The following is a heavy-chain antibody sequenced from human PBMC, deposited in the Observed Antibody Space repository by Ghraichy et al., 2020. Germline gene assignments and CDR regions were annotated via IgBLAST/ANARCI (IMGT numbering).Heavy chain of an antibody. D-gene: IGHD1-20*01. CDR1: GFTFSTRA. CDR2: LSGTGGST. J-gene: IGHJ4*02. Sequence: LSLTCAASGFTFSTRAMTWVRQAPGKGPEWVSTLSGTGGSTYYADSVRGRFTISRDNSKNTVFLEMNSLRVDDTAIYYCAKDREYNGNDEVYWGQGTRVTVSS. V-gene: IGHV3-23*01. CDR3: AKDREYNGNDEVY.